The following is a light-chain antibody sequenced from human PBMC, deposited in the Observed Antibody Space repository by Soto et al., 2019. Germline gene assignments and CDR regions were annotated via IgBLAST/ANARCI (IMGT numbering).Light chain of an antibody. CDR2: AAS. Sequence: DIQLTQSPSFLSASVGDRVTITCRASQGINSYLAWYQQKPGKAPKLLIYAASTLQSGVPSRFSGSRSGTEFTLTISSLQPEDFATYYCQQLKSYSFTFGPGTKVDIK. J-gene: IGKJ3*01. CDR3: QQLKSYSFT. V-gene: IGKV1-9*01. CDR1: QGINSY.